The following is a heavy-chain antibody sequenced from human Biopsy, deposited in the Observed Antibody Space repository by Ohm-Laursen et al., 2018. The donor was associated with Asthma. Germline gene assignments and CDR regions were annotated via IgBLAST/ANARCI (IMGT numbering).Heavy chain of an antibody. CDR2: IIPIFGST. CDR1: GGTFSRYA. D-gene: IGHD6-13*01. CDR3: ASPSSSREILYYYYNMDI. Sequence: GSSVKVSCKASGGTFSRYAISWVRQAPGQGLEWMGGIIPIFGSTNIAQKFQGRVTISADIFTKTAYLEVSSLRSDDTAVYYCASPSSSREILYYYYNMDIWGQGTTVTV. J-gene: IGHJ6*02. V-gene: IGHV1-69*06.